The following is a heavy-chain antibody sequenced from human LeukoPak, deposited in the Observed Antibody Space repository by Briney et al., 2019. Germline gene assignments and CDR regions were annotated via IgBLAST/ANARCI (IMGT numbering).Heavy chain of an antibody. J-gene: IGHJ4*02. CDR3: ARDFGTAMAFDY. CDR2: INAGNGNT. V-gene: IGHV1-3*01. D-gene: IGHD5-18*01. Sequence: GASVKVSCKASGYTFTSYAMHWVRQAPGQRLEWMGWINAGNGNTKYSQKFQGRVTITRDTSASTAYMELSSLRSEDTAVYYCARDFGTAMAFDYWGQGTLVTVSS. CDR1: GYTFTSYA.